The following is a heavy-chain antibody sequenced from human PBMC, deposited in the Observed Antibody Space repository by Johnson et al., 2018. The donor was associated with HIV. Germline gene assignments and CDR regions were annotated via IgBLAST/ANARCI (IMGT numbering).Heavy chain of an antibody. D-gene: IGHD6-25*01. CDR3: AKALGVAAPDAFDI. V-gene: IGHV3-33*06. CDR2: IWYDGSNK. Sequence: QVKLVESGGGVVQPGRSLRLSCAASGFTFSSYGMHWVRQAPGKGLEWVAVIWYDGSNKYYADSVKGRFTISRDNSKNTLYLQMNSLRAEDTAVYYCAKALGVAAPDAFDIWGQGTMVTVSS. CDR1: GFTFSSYG. J-gene: IGHJ3*02.